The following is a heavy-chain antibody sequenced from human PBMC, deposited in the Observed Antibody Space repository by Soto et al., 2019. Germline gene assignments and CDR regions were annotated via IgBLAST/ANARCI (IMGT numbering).Heavy chain of an antibody. CDR2: IIPIFGTA. CDR3: ATPEYDFWSGPDLSKRAFDI. V-gene: IGHV1-69*13. Sequence: SVKVSCKASGGTFSSYAISWVRQAPGQGLEWMGGIIPIFGTANYAQKFQGRVTVTADESASTAYMELSSLRSEDTAVYYCATPEYDFWSGPDLSKRAFDIWGQGTMVTVSS. J-gene: IGHJ3*02. CDR1: GGTFSSYA. D-gene: IGHD3-3*01.